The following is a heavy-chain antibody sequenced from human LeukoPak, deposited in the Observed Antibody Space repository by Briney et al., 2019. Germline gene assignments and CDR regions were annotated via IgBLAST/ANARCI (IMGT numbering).Heavy chain of an antibody. CDR1: GYTFTSYD. Sequence: ASVKVSCKASGYTFTSYDFNWVRQATGQRPEWMGWMSPNSGDTGYAQKFQDRVTMTRNTSISTAYMELSSLRSDDTAVYYCARSGDSYGHSDFDYWGQGTLVTVSS. D-gene: IGHD5-18*01. J-gene: IGHJ4*02. CDR3: ARSGDSYGHSDFDY. CDR2: MSPNSGDT. V-gene: IGHV1-8*01.